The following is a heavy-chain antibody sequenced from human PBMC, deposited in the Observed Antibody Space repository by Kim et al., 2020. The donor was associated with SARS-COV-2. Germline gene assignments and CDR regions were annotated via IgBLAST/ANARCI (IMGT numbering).Heavy chain of an antibody. CDR3: ARSEGRASWHQFDY. J-gene: IGHJ4*02. Sequence: SETLSLTCTASSDSFSAYYWSWIRQIPGKGLEWIGYIFYSGSTNYNPSLKSRATISWDTSRNQFSLDLTSVTQADTADYYCARSEGRASWHQFDYWVQG. V-gene: IGHV4-59*01. CDR2: IFYSGST. CDR1: SDSFSAYY.